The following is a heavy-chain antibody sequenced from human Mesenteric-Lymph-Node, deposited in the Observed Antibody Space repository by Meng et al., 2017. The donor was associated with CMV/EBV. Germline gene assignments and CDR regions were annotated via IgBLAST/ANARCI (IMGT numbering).Heavy chain of an antibody. D-gene: IGHD1-20*01. V-gene: IGHV4-39*01. CDR2: ISYSGST. CDR1: GGASSGNSYL. Sequence: CDVFGGASSGNSYLCAWIRQPPGRGLEWIGSISYSGSTYYNPSLKSRVTISVDTSKNQFSQRLTSVTALDTAVYYCARLLGMSGSFDYWSHGTLVTVSS. J-gene: IGHJ4*01. CDR3: ARLLGMSGSFDY.